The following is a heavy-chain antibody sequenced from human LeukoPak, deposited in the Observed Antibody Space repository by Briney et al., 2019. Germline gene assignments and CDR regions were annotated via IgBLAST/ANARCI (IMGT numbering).Heavy chain of an antibody. Sequence: ASVKVSCKASGGTFSSYAISWVRQAPGQGLEWMGGIIPIFGTANYAQKFQGRVTITADESTSTAYMELSSLRSEDTAVYYCASRDLPLRYFDWSPYYYYYYYMDVWGKGTTVTISS. D-gene: IGHD3-9*01. V-gene: IGHV1-69*13. CDR2: IIPIFGTA. CDR1: GGTFSSYA. CDR3: ASRDLPLRYFDWSPYYYYYYYMDV. J-gene: IGHJ6*03.